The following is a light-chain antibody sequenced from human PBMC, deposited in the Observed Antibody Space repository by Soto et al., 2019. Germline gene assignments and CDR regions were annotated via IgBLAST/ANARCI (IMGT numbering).Light chain of an antibody. J-gene: IGKJ1*01. CDR1: QSISSY. CDR3: QQSYSTPGT. Sequence: DIQMTQSPSSLSASVGDRVTITCRASQSISSYLNWYQQKPGKAPKLLIYAASSLQSGVPSRFSGSGSWTDFTLTISSLQPEDVATYYCQQSYSTPGTFGQGTKVEIK. V-gene: IGKV1-39*01. CDR2: AAS.